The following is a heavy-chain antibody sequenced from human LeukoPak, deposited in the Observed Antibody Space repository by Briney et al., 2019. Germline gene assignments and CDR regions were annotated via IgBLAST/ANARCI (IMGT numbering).Heavy chain of an antibody. V-gene: IGHV4-39*01. CDR1: GGSISSSSYY. CDR3: ARRAIGYDSSGYYPNWYFDL. Sequence: KTSETLSLTCTVSGGSISSSSYYWGWIRQPPGKGLEWIGSIYYSGSTYYDPSLKSRVTISVDTSKNQFSLKLSSVTAADTAVYYCARRAIGYDSSGYYPNWYFDLWGRGTLVTVSS. CDR2: IYYSGST. J-gene: IGHJ2*01. D-gene: IGHD3-22*01.